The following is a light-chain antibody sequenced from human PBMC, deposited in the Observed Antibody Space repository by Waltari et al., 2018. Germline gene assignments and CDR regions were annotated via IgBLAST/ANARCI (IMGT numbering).Light chain of an antibody. Sequence: EIVLTQSPATLSLSPGERATLSCRASQSVSSSLAWYQQKPGQAPRLLIYDASNRATGIPARVSGSGSGTDFTLTISSLEPEDFAVYYCQQRSNWPPITFGQGTRLEIK. J-gene: IGKJ5*01. CDR3: QQRSNWPPIT. CDR2: DAS. CDR1: QSVSSS. V-gene: IGKV3-11*01.